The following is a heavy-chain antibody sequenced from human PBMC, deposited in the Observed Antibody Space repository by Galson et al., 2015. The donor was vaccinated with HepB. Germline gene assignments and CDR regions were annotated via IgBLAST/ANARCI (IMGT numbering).Heavy chain of an antibody. CDR2: ISAYNGNT. Sequence: SVKVSCKASGYTFTSYGISWVRQAPGQGLEWMGWISAYNGNTNYAQKLQGRVTMTTDTSTSTAYMELRSLRSGDTAVYYCARDLDDYSSSWYPFDYWGQGTLVTVSS. CDR3: ARDLDDYSSSWYPFDY. CDR1: GYTFTSYG. J-gene: IGHJ4*02. V-gene: IGHV1-18*04. D-gene: IGHD6-13*01.